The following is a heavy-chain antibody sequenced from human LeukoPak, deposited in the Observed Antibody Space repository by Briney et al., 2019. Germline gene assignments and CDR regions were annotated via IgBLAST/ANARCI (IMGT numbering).Heavy chain of an antibody. CDR1: GYTFTDYY. J-gene: IGHJ6*03. CDR2: INPNSGGT. CDR3: ARSSMVRAYYYYYYMDV. Sequence: ASVKVSCKASGYTFTDYYIHWVRQAPGQGLEWMGWINPNSGGTNYAQKFQGRITMTRDTSISTAYMELSRLRSDDTAVYYCARSSMVRAYYYYYYMDVWGKGTTVTVSS. D-gene: IGHD3-10*01. V-gene: IGHV1-2*02.